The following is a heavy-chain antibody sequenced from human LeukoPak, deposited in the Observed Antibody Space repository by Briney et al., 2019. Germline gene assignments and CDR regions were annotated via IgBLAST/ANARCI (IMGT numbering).Heavy chain of an antibody. CDR3: AKAAYSSPRGAFDI. V-gene: IGHV1-46*01. CDR2: INPNGGGT. J-gene: IGHJ3*02. D-gene: IGHD6-13*01. Sequence: ASVKVSCKASGYSFTNYYMHWVRQAPGQGLEWMGIINPNGGGTTYAQKFQGRVTMTRDMSTSTVHMELSRLRSEDTAFYYCAKAAYSSPRGAFDIWGQGTMVTVSS. CDR1: GYSFTNYY.